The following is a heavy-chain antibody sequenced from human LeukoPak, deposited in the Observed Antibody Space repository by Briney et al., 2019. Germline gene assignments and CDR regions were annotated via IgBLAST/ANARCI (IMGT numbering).Heavy chain of an antibody. Sequence: SSETLSLTCTVSGGSISSYYWSWIRQPPGKGLEWIGYIYYSGSTNYNPSLKSRVTISVDTSKNQFSLKLSSVTAADTAVYYCARELKYYYDSSGYPVDYYYGMDVWGQGTTVTVSS. D-gene: IGHD3-22*01. V-gene: IGHV4-59*01. J-gene: IGHJ6*02. CDR2: IYYSGST. CDR3: ARELKYYYDSSGYPVDYYYGMDV. CDR1: GGSISSYY.